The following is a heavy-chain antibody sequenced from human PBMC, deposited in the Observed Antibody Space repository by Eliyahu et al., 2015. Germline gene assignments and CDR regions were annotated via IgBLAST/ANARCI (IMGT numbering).Heavy chain of an antibody. V-gene: IGHV4-39*01. CDR2: IYYSGST. D-gene: IGHD3-3*01. CDR3: ATHDPEYYDFWSGYYGQGY. Sequence: QLQLQESGPGLVKPSETLSLTCTVSGGSISSSSYYWGWIRQPPGKGLEWIGXIYYSGSTYYNPSLKSRVTISVDTSKNQFSLKLSSVTAADTAVYYCATHDPEYYDFWSGYYGQGYWGQGTLVTVSS. CDR1: GGSISSSSYY. J-gene: IGHJ4*02.